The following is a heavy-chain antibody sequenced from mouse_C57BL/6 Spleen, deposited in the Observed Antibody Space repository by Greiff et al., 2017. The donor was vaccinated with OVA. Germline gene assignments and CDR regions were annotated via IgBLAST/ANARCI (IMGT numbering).Heavy chain of an antibody. CDR3: ARSGNRGFAY. V-gene: IGHV1-50*01. CDR1: GYTFTSYW. Sequence: QVQLQQPGAELVKPGASVKLSCKASGYTFTSYWMQWVKQRPGQGLEWIGEIDPSDSYTNYTQKFKGKATLTVDTSSSTAYMQLSSLTSEDSAVYYCARSGNRGFAYWGQGTLVTVSA. D-gene: IGHD2-1*01. CDR2: IDPSDSYT. J-gene: IGHJ3*01.